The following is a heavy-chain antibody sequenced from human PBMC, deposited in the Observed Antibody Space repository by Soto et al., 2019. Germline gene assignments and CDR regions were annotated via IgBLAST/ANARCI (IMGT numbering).Heavy chain of an antibody. Sequence: GGSLRLSCAASGFTFSSYSIHWVRQAPGKGLEWVAVISYDGSNKYYADSVKGRFTISRDNSKNTLYLQMNSLRAEDTAVYYCARDRTLKGVRSYSYGIDYWGQGTLVTVSS. CDR2: ISYDGSNK. CDR3: ARDRTLKGVRSYSYGIDY. D-gene: IGHD5-18*01. V-gene: IGHV3-30-3*01. J-gene: IGHJ4*02. CDR1: GFTFSSYS.